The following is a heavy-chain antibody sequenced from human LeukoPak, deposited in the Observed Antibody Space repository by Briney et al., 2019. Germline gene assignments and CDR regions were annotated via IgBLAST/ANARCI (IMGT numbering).Heavy chain of an antibody. CDR2: IVGHGDQY. CDR3: AREGLQRHFNFDS. D-gene: IGHD1-1*01. V-gene: IGHV3-23*01. CDR1: GFTFNNHA. Sequence: GGSLRLSCAASGFTFNNHAMSWFRQAPGKGLEWLSSIVGHGDQYFYADSVKGRFIISRDNSRNTLSLQMNSLTAADTAVYYCAREGLQRHFNFDSWGQGTLVTVSS. J-gene: IGHJ4*02.